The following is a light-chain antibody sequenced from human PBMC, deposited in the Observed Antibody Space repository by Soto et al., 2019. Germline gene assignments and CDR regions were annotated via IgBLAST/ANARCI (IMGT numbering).Light chain of an antibody. CDR1: QSVSIN. CDR2: GAS. CDR3: QQYDDWPRT. V-gene: IGKV3-15*01. Sequence: IAMTQSPATMSVSPGERATLSCRASQSVSINLAWFQQKPCQAPRLVIHGASTRATGIPARFSGSGSGTEFTLTISSLKSEDLAVYYCQQYDDWPRTFGQGTKVDIK. J-gene: IGKJ1*01.